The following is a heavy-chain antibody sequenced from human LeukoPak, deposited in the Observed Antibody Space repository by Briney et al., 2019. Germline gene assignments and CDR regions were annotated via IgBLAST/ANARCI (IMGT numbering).Heavy chain of an antibody. CDR2: ISSSSSYI. CDR1: GFTFSSYS. D-gene: IGHD2-15*01. CDR3: ARVSRDIVVVVPATGYFDY. V-gene: IGHV3-21*01. J-gene: IGHJ4*02. Sequence: PGGSLRLSCAASGFTFSSYSMNWVRQAPGKGLEWVSSISSSSSYIYYADSVKGRFTISRDNAKNSLYLQMNSLRAEDTALYYCARVSRDIVVVVPATGYFDYWGQGTLVTVSS.